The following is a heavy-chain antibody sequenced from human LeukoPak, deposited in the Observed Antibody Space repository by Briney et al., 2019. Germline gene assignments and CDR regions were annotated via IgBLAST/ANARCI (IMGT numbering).Heavy chain of an antibody. D-gene: IGHD6-19*01. CDR1: GFTFSSYS. V-gene: IGHV3-21*01. Sequence: GGSLRLSCEASGFTFSSYSMNWVRQAPGKGLEWVSSISSSSGYIYYADSVKGRFTISRDNAKNSLYLQMNSLRAEDTAVYYCARDPPSSGCYYWGQGTLVTVSS. J-gene: IGHJ4*02. CDR3: ARDPPSSGCYY. CDR2: ISSSSGYI.